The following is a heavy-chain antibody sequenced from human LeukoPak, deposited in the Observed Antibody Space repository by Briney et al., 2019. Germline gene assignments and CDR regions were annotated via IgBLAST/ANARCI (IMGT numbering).Heavy chain of an antibody. Sequence: PSETLSLTCSVSGGSISSYYWSWIRQPPGKGLEWIGYIYDSGSTNYNPSLKSRVTISADTSKNQFSLKLNSVTAADTAVYYCARGYCSGGSCVDYWGQGTLVTVSS. CDR1: GGSISSYY. CDR2: IYDSGST. V-gene: IGHV4-59*01. J-gene: IGHJ4*02. D-gene: IGHD2-15*01. CDR3: ARGYCSGGSCVDY.